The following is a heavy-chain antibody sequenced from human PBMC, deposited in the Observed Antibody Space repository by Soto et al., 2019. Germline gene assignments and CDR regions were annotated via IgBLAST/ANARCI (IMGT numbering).Heavy chain of an antibody. CDR1: GGSISSGGYY. J-gene: IGHJ5*02. Sequence: QVQLQESGPGLVKPSQTLSLTCTVSGGSISSGGYYWSWIRQHPGKGLEWIGYIYYSGSTYYNPSLKSRVTISVDTSKNQVSRRLSSVTAADTAVYYCARGYGSGSLRWFDPWGQGTLVTVSS. CDR3: ARGYGSGSLRWFDP. D-gene: IGHD3-10*01. V-gene: IGHV4-31*03. CDR2: IYYSGST.